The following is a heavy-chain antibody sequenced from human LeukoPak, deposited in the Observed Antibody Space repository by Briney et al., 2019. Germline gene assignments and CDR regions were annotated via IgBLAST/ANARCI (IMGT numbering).Heavy chain of an antibody. CDR2: ISYDGSNK. Sequence: GGSLRLSCAASGFTFSSYGMHWVRQAPGKGLEWVAVISYDGSNKYYADSVKGRFTISRDNSKSTLYLQMNSLRAEDTAVYYCAGCGGDCYPRSSDYWGQGTLVTVSS. CDR3: AGCGGDCYPRSSDY. D-gene: IGHD2-21*02. CDR1: GFTFSSYG. V-gene: IGHV3-30*03. J-gene: IGHJ4*02.